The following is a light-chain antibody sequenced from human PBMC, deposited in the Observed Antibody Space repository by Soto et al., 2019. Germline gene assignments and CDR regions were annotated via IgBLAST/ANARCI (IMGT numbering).Light chain of an antibody. CDR1: QTISSW. CDR2: KAS. V-gene: IGKV1-5*03. CDR3: QHYNSYSEA. Sequence: IQMTQSPSTLSGSAGDRVTITCRASQTISSWLAWYQQKPGKAPKLLIYKASTLKSGVPSRFSGSGSGTEFTLTISSLQPDDFATYYCQHYNSYSEAFXQGTKVDIK. J-gene: IGKJ1*01.